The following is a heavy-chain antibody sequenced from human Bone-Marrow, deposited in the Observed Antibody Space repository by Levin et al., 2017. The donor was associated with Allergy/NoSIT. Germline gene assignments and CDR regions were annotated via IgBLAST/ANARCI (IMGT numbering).Heavy chain of an antibody. CDR3: VRRGFWDCIDQ. V-gene: IGHV3-74*01. CDR2: IDSDGTST. Sequence: GGSLRLSCAASGFSFSTYWMLWVRQVPGKGLEWVARIDSDGTSTSYADSVKGRFTISRDNAKGALYWHMDSLRVEDTAVYFCVRRGFWDCIDQWGQGILVAVSS. J-gene: IGHJ4*02. D-gene: IGHD2-21*02. CDR1: GFSFSTYW.